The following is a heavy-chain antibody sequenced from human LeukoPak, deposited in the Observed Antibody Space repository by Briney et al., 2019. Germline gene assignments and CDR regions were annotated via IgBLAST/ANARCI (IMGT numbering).Heavy chain of an antibody. Sequence: SETLSLTCAVYGGSFSGYYWSWIRQPPGKGLEWIGEINHSGSTSYNPSLKSRVTISVDTSKNQFSLKLSSVTAADTAVYYCATENGQAWFDPWGQGTLVTVSS. CDR1: GGSFSGYY. V-gene: IGHV4-34*01. D-gene: IGHD1-1*01. CDR3: ATENGQAWFDP. J-gene: IGHJ5*02. CDR2: INHSGST.